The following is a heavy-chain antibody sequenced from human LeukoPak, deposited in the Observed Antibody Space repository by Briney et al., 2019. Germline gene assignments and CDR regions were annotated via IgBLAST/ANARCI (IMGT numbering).Heavy chain of an antibody. D-gene: IGHD3-10*01. CDR3: ARDRRLTIFVRGIITEGSPPKN. CDR1: GYTFTDSY. V-gene: IGHV1-2*02. CDR2: INLITGGT. J-gene: IGHJ4*02. Sequence: ASVKVSCKASGYTFTDSYMHWVRQAPGQGLKWMGWINLITGGTNYAQRLQGRVTMTRDTSIRTAYMELNSLRSDDTAVYYCARDRRLTIFVRGIITEGSPPKNWGQGTLVTVSS.